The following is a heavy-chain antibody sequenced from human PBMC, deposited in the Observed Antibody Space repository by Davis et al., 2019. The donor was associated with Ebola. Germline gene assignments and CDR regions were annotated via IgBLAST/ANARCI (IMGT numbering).Heavy chain of an antibody. J-gene: IGHJ3*02. CDR2: IYYSGST. CDR3: ARARKTYYYDSSGYGAVVDAFDI. D-gene: IGHD3-22*01. CDR1: GGSISSYY. V-gene: IGHV4-59*08. Sequence: MPSETLSLTCTVSGGSISSYYWSWIRQPPGKGLEWIGYIYYSGSTNYNPSLKSRVTISVDTSKNQFSLKLSSVTAAETAVYYCARARKTYYYDSSGYGAVVDAFDIWGQGTMVTVSS.